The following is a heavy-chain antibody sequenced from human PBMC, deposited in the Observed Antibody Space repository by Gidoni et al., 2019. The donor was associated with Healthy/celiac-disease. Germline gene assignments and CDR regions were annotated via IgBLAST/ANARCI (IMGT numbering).Heavy chain of an antibody. CDR3: AKSGNIAAAGAGYAFDI. CDR1: GFTFSSYA. V-gene: IGHV3-23*01. CDR2: ISSSGGST. D-gene: IGHD6-13*01. J-gene: IGHJ3*02. Sequence: EVQLLESGGGLVQPGGSLRLSCAASGFTFSSYAMSWVRQAPGKGLEWVSAISSSGGSTYYADSVKGRFTISRDNSKNTLYLQMNSLRAEDTAVYYCAKSGNIAAAGAGYAFDIWGQGTMVTVSS.